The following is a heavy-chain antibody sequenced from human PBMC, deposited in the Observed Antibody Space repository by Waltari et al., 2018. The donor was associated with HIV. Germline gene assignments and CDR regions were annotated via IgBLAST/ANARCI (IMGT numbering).Heavy chain of an antibody. CDR2: MSDDSSFI. J-gene: IGHJ3*01. D-gene: IGHD2-21*02. CDR1: GFTFKTYS. V-gene: IGHV3-21*06. Sequence: ESGGGRAKPGGTLKLSCSGSGFTFKTYSVSWIRQTPGRGSKWISSMSDDSSFIYYADSVKGRFTVSRDNVRNSVFLQINDVRAEDTATYFCGAFLCAEDCRDGFDVWGQGTMVTVS. CDR3: GAFLCAEDCRDGFDV.